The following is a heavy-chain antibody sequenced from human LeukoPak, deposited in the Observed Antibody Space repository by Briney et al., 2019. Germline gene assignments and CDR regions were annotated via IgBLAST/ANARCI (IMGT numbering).Heavy chain of an antibody. CDR2: ISYDGSNK. Sequence: PGGSLRLSCAASGFTFSSYGMHWVRQAPGKGLEWVAVISYDGSNKYYADSVKGRFTISRDNSKNTLYLQMNSLRAEDTAVYYCAKGFITGTTYFDYWGQGTLVTVSS. CDR3: AKGFITGTTYFDY. J-gene: IGHJ4*02. V-gene: IGHV3-30*18. D-gene: IGHD1-20*01. CDR1: GFTFSSYG.